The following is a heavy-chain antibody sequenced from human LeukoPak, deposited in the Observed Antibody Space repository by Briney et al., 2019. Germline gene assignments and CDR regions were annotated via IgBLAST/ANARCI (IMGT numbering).Heavy chain of an antibody. CDR3: ARGPHGRIYDILTGFDY. CDR1: GGTFSSYA. V-gene: IGHV1-69*13. CDR2: IIPIFGTA. Sequence: SVKVSCKASGGTFSSYAISWVRQAPGQGLEWMGGIIPIFGTANYAQKFQGRVTITADESTSTAYMELSSLRSEDTAVYYCARGPHGRIYDILTGFDYWGQGTLVTVSS. D-gene: IGHD3-9*01. J-gene: IGHJ4*02.